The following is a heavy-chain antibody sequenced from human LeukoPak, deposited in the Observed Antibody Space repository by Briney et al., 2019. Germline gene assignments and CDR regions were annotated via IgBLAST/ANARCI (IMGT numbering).Heavy chain of an antibody. CDR1: GGSISSYY. D-gene: IGHD5-12*01. V-gene: IGHV4-4*09. CDR2: IYASGST. Sequence: SETLSLTCTVSGGSISSYYWSWIRQPPGRGLEWVGYIYASGSTTYNPSLKSRVAISIDTSKNQFTLRLSSVTAADTAVYYCARRATMLAGGYFDYWGQGTLVSVSS. J-gene: IGHJ4*02. CDR3: ARRATMLAGGYFDY.